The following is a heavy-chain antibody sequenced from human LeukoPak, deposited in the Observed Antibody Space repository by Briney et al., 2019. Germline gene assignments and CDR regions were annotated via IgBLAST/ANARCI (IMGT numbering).Heavy chain of an antibody. CDR1: GYTFTSYA. CDR2: INTNTGNP. J-gene: IGHJ6*03. CDR3: ARPELRWSAYYYMDV. Sequence: ASVKASCKASGYTFTSYAMDWVRQAPGQGLEWMGWINTNTGNPTYAQGFTGRFVFSLDTSVSTAYLQINTLKAEDTAVYYCARPELRWSAYYYMDVWGKGTTVTVSS. V-gene: IGHV7-4-1*02. D-gene: IGHD4-23*01.